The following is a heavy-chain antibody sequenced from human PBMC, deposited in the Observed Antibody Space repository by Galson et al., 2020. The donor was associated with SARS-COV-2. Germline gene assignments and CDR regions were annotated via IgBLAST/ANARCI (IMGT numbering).Heavy chain of an antibody. J-gene: IGHJ3*02. CDR1: GFTFSVYT. CDR2: IISSGTYI. Sequence: GGSLRLSCAASGFTFSVYTMNWVRQAPGKGLEWVSSIISSGTYIYYADSVRGRFTISRDNAKKSLYLQMNSLRAEDTAVYYCARGIIVADAFDIWGQGTMVTVSS. V-gene: IGHV3-21*01. CDR3: ARGIIVADAFDI. D-gene: IGHD5-12*01.